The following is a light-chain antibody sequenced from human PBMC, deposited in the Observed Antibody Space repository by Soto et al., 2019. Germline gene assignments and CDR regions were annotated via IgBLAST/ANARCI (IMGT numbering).Light chain of an antibody. CDR1: QTISSW. Sequence: DIQMTQSPSTLSGSVGDRVTITCRASQTISSWLAWYQQKPGKAPKLLIYRASSFESGVPSRFSGSGSGTEFTLTISSLQPDDFATYYRQQYSSFSTFGQGTKVDI. V-gene: IGKV1-5*03. CDR2: RAS. CDR3: QQYSSFST. J-gene: IGKJ1*01.